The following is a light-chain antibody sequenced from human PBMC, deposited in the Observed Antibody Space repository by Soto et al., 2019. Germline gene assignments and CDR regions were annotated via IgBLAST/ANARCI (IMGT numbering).Light chain of an antibody. CDR1: SSDIGAYDY. Sequence: QSALTQPASLSGSPGQSITISCTGTSSDIGAYDYVSWFQQHPGKAPKLMISEVNNRPSGVSNRFSGSKSGNTAYLTISGLQAEDEADYYCSSYAGAITFYVFGTGTKVTVL. CDR3: SSYAGAITFYV. J-gene: IGLJ1*01. CDR2: EVN. V-gene: IGLV2-14*01.